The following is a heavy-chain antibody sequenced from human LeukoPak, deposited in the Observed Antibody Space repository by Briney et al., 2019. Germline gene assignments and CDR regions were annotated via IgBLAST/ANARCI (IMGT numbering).Heavy chain of an antibody. CDR1: GFAFNNYD. J-gene: IGHJ4*02. D-gene: IGHD6-19*01. V-gene: IGHV3-13*04. Sequence: GGCLRLSCAASGFAFNNYDMHWVRPAAGKGLEWGSVISTAGNTYYLGSAKGRFTISRENAKSSVYLQMNSLRAGDTAIYYRARSKSYSSGWTDLDYWGQGTLVTVSS. CDR2: ISTAGNT. CDR3: ARSKSYSSGWTDLDY.